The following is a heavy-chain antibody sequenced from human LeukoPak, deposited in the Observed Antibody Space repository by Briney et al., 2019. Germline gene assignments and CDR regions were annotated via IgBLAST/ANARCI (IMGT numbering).Heavy chain of an antibody. CDR1: GGSISSGSYY. CDR3: AREAQQLEPYFDY. J-gene: IGHJ4*02. V-gene: IGHV4-61*02. CDR2: IYTSGST. Sequence: SQTLSLTCTVSGGSISSGSYYWSWIRQPAGKGLEWIGRIYTSGSTNYNPSLKSRVTISVDTSKNQFSLKLSSVTAADTAVYYCAREAQQLEPYFDYWGQGTLVTVSS. D-gene: IGHD6-6*01.